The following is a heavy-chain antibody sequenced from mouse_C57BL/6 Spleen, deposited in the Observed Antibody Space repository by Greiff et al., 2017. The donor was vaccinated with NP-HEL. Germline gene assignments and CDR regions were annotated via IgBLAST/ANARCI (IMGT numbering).Heavy chain of an antibody. CDR3: ARTYSNPGMD. CDR2: IYPGSGST. D-gene: IGHD2-5*01. J-gene: IGHJ4*01. CDR1: GYTFTSYW. V-gene: IGHV1-55*01. Sequence: VKLQQPGAELVKPGASVKMSCKASGYTFTSYWITWVKQRPGQGLEWIGDIYPGSGSTNYNEKFKSKATLTVDTSSSTAYMQLSSLTSEDSAVYYCARTYSNPGMDWGQGTSVTVSS.